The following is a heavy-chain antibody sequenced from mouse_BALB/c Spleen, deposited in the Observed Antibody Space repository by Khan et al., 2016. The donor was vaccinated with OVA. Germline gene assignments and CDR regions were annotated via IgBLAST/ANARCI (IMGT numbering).Heavy chain of an antibody. CDR1: GYRFTSYW. CDR3: ARDGSRYAMDY. V-gene: IGHV1-87*01. Sequence: QVQLQQSGAELARPGASVKLSCKASGYRFTSYWMQWVKQRPGQGLEWIGAIYPGDGDTRYTKKFKGKATLTADKYSSTAYMQLSSLASEDSAVYYCARDGSRYAMDYWRQGTSVTVSS. J-gene: IGHJ4*01. CDR2: IYPGDGDT. D-gene: IGHD1-1*01.